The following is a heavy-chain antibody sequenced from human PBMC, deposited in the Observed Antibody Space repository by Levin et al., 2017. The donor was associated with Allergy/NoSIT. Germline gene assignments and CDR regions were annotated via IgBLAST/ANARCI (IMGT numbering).Heavy chain of an antibody. CDR1: GYTLTELS. J-gene: IGHJ4*02. CDR3: ATGRYCTNGVCYSLPLVY. Sequence: ASVKVSCKVSGYTLTELSMHWVRQAPGKGLEWMGGFDPEDGETIYAQKFQGRVTMTEDTSTDTAYMELSSLRSEDTAVYYCATGRYCTNGVCYSLPLVYWGQGTLVTVSS. D-gene: IGHD2-8*01. V-gene: IGHV1-24*01. CDR2: FDPEDGET.